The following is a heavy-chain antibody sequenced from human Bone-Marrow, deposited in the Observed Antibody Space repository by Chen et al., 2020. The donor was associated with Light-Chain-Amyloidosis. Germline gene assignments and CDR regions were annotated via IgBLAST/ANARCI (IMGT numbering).Heavy chain of an antibody. J-gene: IGHJ4*02. V-gene: IGHV4-59*01. CDR1: GVSIINYF. Sequence: QVHLQESGPGLVKPSETLSLTCSVSGVSIINYFWSWMRQPPGKGLEWIGCIFYTGSTNYNSSLKSRVTISVDTSKNQMSLKLNSVTAADTAVYYCARSPAGYYGSGSYYYFDFWGQGTLVTVSS. D-gene: IGHD3-10*01. CDR2: IFYTGST. CDR3: ARSPAGYYGSGSYYYFDF.